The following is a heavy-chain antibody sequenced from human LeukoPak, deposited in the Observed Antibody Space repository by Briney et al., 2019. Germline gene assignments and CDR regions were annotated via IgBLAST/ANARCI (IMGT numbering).Heavy chain of an antibody. CDR1: GYTFTGYY. D-gene: IGHD6-6*01. V-gene: IGHV1-2*02. CDR3: ARGDWTYNSSCPLGY. J-gene: IGHJ4*02. Sequence: ASVKVSCKASGYTFTGYYMHWVRQAPGQGLEWMGWINPNSGGTNYAQKFQGRVTMTRDTSISTAYMELSRLRSDDTAVYYCARGDWTYNSSCPLGYWGQGTLVTVSS. CDR2: INPNSGGT.